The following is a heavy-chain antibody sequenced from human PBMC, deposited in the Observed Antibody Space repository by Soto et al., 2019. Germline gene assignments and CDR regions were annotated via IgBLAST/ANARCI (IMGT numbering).Heavy chain of an antibody. V-gene: IGHV3-33*01. CDR2: IWYDGSNK. J-gene: IGHJ3*02. CDR3: ARDRGGSYYAFDI. Sequence: QVQLVESGGGVVQPGRSLRLSCAASGFTFSSYGMHWVRQAPGKGLEWVAVIWYDGSNKYYADSVKGRFTISRDNSKNTLYLQMNSLRAEETAVYYCARDRGGSYYAFDIWGQGTMVTVSS. CDR1: GFTFSSYG. D-gene: IGHD1-26*01.